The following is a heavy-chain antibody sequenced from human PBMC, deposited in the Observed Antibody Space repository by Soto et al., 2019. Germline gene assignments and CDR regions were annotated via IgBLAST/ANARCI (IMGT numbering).Heavy chain of an antibody. CDR1: GYTFTSYY. CDR3: ARDWEGCSSTSCYVGEIVLMVYAMVFDY. CDR2: INPSGGST. V-gene: IGHV1-46*03. Sequence: ASVKVSCKASGYTFTSYYMHWVRQAPGQGLEWMGIINPSGGSTSYAQKFQGRVTMTRDTSTSTVYMELSSLRSEDTAVYYCARDWEGCSSTSCYVGEIVLMVYAMVFDYWGQGTLVTVS. J-gene: IGHJ4*02. D-gene: IGHD2-8*01.